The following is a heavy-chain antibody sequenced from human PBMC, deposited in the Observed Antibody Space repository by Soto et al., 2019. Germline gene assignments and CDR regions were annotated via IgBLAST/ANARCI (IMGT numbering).Heavy chain of an antibody. J-gene: IGHJ3*02. CDR1: GGSVSSGSYY. Sequence: QVQLQESGPGLVKPSETLSLTCTVSGGSVSSGSYYWSWIRQPPGKGLEWIGYNYYSGSTKYNPSLKSRVTISVDTSKNQFSLKLSSVTAADTAVYYCARDPGYCSGGSCYSWAFDIWGQGTMVTVSS. CDR3: ARDPGYCSGGSCYSWAFDI. V-gene: IGHV4-61*01. D-gene: IGHD2-15*01. CDR2: NYYSGST.